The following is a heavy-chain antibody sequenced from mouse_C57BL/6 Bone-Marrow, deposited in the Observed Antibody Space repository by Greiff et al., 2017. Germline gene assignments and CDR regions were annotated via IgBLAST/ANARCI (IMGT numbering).Heavy chain of an antibody. V-gene: IGHV1-19*01. CDR3: ARFYLCYAMDY. CDR1: GFTISDYY. J-gene: IGHJ4*01. CDR2: ISPYNGGT. Sequence: VPLQQSGPVLVKPGASVKMSCTASGFTISDYYMNWVNQSHGKSLEWLGVISPYNGGTSYDQKFKGQATITVDKTSSTAYMELNSLTSEDSAVYYCARFYLCYAMDYWGQGTSVTVSS. D-gene: IGHD5-1*01.